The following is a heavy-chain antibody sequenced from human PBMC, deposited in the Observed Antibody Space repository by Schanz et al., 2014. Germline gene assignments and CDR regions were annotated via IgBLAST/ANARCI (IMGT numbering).Heavy chain of an antibody. V-gene: IGHV3-23*04. CDR1: GFTFSSYS. Sequence: EVQLVESGGGLVKPGGSLRLSCAASGFTFSSYSMNWVRQAPGKGLEWVSAISGSGGSTYYADSVKGRCTISRDYSKNTLYLQMSSLRTEDAAIYYCARASYRRKINCDYWGQGTLVTVSS. CDR2: ISGSGGST. D-gene: IGHD3-10*01. J-gene: IGHJ4*02. CDR3: ARASYRRKINCDY.